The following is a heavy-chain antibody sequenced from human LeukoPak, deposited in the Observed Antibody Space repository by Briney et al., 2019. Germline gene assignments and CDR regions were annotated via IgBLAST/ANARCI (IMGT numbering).Heavy chain of an antibody. CDR2: IRGDGGST. CDR3: AREQPAGSTDY. J-gene: IGHJ4*02. CDR1: GFVFNTYS. D-gene: IGHD2-2*01. Sequence: PGGSLRLSCAASGFVFNTYSMHWVRQAPGKGLECVSAIRGDGGSTYYANSVKGRFTISRDNSKNTLYLQMGSLRPDDTALYYCAREQPAGSTDYWGQGTLVTVSS. V-gene: IGHV3-64*01.